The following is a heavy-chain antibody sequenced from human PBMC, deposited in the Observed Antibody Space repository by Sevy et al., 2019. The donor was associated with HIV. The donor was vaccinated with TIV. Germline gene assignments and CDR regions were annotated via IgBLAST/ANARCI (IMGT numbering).Heavy chain of an antibody. CDR1: GGSISSYY. J-gene: IGHJ3*02. CDR2: IYYSGST. V-gene: IGHV4-59*01. CDR3: AREGYDILTGYAFDI. Sequence: SETLSLTCTVSGGSISSYYWSWIRQPPGKGLEWIGYIYYSGSTNYNPSLKSRVTISVDTSKNQFSLKLRSLTAADTAVYHCAREGYDILTGYAFDIWGQGTMVTVSS. D-gene: IGHD3-9*01.